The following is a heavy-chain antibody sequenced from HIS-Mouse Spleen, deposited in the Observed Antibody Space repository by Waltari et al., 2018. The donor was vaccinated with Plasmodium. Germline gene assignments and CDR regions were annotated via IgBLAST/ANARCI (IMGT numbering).Heavy chain of an antibody. D-gene: IGHD6-13*01. Sequence: VQLVEAGRGLVQPGGSVGLACADSGFPSGSYWVSWVRPAPGKGLEWVANIKQDGSEKYYVDSVKGRFTISRDNAKNSLYLQMNSLRAEDTAVYYCASSWYWYFDLWGRGTLVTVSS. CDR3: ASSWYWYFDL. V-gene: IGHV3-7*01. CDR1: GFPSGSYW. CDR2: IKQDGSEK. J-gene: IGHJ2*01.